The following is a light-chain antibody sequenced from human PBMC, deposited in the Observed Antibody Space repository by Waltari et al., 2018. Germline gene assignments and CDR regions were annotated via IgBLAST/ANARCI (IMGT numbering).Light chain of an antibody. CDR2: FTS. CDR1: QSVTNY. V-gene: IGKV3-11*01. J-gene: IGKJ4*01. CDR3: QQRRNWPLT. Sequence: DIVLTQSPAILSLSLGERASLSCRASQSVTNYLACYQQKPGQAPRLLIYFTSNRATGIPARFSGSGFGTDFTLTISSLEPEDFAVYYCQQRRNWPLTFGGGTKVEIK.